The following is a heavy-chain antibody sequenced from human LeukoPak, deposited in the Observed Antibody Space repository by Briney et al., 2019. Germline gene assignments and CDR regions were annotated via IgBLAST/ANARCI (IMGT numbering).Heavy chain of an antibody. CDR3: ARGIRITIFGVANYYMDV. CDR2: IYYSGST. J-gene: IGHJ6*03. D-gene: IGHD3-3*01. CDR1: GGSISSYY. V-gene: IGHV4-59*01. Sequence: SETLSLTCTASGGSISSYYWSWIRQPPGKGLEWIGYIYYSGSTNYNPSLKSRVTISVDTSKNQFSLKLSSVTAADTAVYYCARGIRITIFGVANYYMDVWGKGTTVTVSS.